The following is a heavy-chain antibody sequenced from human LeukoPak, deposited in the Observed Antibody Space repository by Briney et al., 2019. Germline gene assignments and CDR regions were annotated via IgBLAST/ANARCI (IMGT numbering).Heavy chain of an antibody. J-gene: IGHJ3*02. CDR3: ARGIRYFDWLFESHDAFDI. V-gene: IGHV1-46*01. D-gene: IGHD3-9*01. Sequence: GASVKVSCKASGYTFTSYYMHWVRQAPGQGLEWMGIINPSGGSTSYAQKFQGRVTMTRDTSTSTVYMELSSLRAEDTAVYYCARGIRYFDWLFESHDAFDIWGQGTMVTVSS. CDR1: GYTFTSYY. CDR2: INPSGGST.